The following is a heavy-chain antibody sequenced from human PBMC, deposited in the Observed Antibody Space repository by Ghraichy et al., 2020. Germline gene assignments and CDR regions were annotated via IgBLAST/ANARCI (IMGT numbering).Heavy chain of an antibody. CDR1: GLMFSPNT. J-gene: IGHJ6*02. Sequence: GGSLRLSCVASGLMFSPNTMNWVRQAPGKGLEWVSSISSSTRYIYYADSVKGRFTISRDNAQNSLYLQMNSLRAEDTAVYYCSRGGGAGTPVLYHMDVWALGTPVTVSS. D-gene: IGHD6-19*01. CDR2: ISSSTRYI. CDR3: SRGGGAGTPVLYHMDV. V-gene: IGHV3-21*01.